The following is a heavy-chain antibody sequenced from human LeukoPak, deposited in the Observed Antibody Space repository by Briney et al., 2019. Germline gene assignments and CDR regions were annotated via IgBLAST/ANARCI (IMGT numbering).Heavy chain of an antibody. J-gene: IGHJ4*02. CDR1: GGAFTGYY. CDR2: INQSGST. V-gene: IGHV4-34*01. Sequence: SETLSLTCAVYGGAFTGYYWSWIRQPPRKGLEWIGEINQSGSTNYNPPPKSRVTISVDTSKNQFSLKLSSVTAADTAVYYCARHPGSSGWYSGDYFDYWGQGTLVTVSS. D-gene: IGHD6-19*01. CDR3: ARHPGSSGWYSGDYFDY.